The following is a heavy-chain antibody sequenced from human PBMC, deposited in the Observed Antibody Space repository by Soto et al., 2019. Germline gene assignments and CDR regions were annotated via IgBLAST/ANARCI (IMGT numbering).Heavy chain of an antibody. Sequence: SVKVSCKASGGTFSSYAISWVRQAPGQGLEWMGGIIPIFGTANYAQKFQGRVTITADESTSTAYMELSSLRSEDTAVYYCARDDTMVRGPAGYWGQGTLVTVSS. V-gene: IGHV1-69*13. D-gene: IGHD3-10*01. CDR2: IIPIFGTA. CDR3: ARDDTMVRGPAGY. CDR1: GGTFSSYA. J-gene: IGHJ4*02.